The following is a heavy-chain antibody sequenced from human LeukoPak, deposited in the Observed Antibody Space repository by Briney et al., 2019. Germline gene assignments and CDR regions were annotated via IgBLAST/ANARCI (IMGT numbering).Heavy chain of an antibody. J-gene: IGHJ4*02. CDR2: INPNSGGT. CDR1: GYTFTGYY. Sequence: GASVKVSCEASGYTFTGYYMHWVRQAPGQGLEWMGWINPNSGGTNYAQKFQGRVTMTRDTSISTAYMELSRLRSDDTAVYYCASGHYYDSSGNFDYWGQGTLVTVSS. V-gene: IGHV1-2*02. D-gene: IGHD3-22*01. CDR3: ASGHYYDSSGNFDY.